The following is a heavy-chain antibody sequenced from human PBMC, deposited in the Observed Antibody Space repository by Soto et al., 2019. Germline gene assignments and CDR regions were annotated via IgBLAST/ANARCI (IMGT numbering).Heavy chain of an antibody. J-gene: IGHJ4*02. V-gene: IGHV3-33*01. CDR3: ARGTYYYGSGSYRLGFGH. D-gene: IGHD3-10*01. CDR1: GFTFSSYG. CDR2: IWYDGSNK. Sequence: QVQLVESGGGVVQPGRSLRLSCAASGFTFSSYGMHWVRQAPGKGLEWVAVIWYDGSNKYYADSVKGRFTISRDNSKNTLYLQMKSLRAEYTAVYYCARGTYYYGSGSYRLGFGHGGQGTLVTVSS.